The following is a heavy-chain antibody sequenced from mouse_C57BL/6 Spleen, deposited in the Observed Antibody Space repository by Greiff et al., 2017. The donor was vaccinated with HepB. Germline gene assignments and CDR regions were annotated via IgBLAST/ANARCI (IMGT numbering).Heavy chain of an antibody. J-gene: IGHJ2*01. CDR3: AREGDYYGSSYL. V-gene: IGHV1-53*01. Sequence: QVQLQQPGTELVKPGASVKLSCKASGYTFPSSWMPWVRQRPGQGLEWFGIINPSNGGTNYNEKFKSKATLTVDKSSRTAYMQLSSLTSEDSAGYDCAREGDYYGSSYLWGQGTTLTVSS. D-gene: IGHD1-1*01. CDR2: INPSNGGT. CDR1: GYTFPSSW.